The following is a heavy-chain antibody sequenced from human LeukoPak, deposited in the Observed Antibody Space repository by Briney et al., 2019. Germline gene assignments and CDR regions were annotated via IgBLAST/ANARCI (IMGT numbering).Heavy chain of an antibody. CDR3: ARPSYGPNDY. CDR1: GFTASSNY. CDR2: IYSGGST. V-gene: IGHV3-53*01. D-gene: IGHD3-10*01. Sequence: GGSLRLSCAASGFTASSNYMSWVRQAPGKGLEWVSVIYSGGSTYYADSVKGRFTISRDNSKNTLYLQMNSLRAEDTAVYYCARPSYGPNDYWGQGTLVTVSS. J-gene: IGHJ4*02.